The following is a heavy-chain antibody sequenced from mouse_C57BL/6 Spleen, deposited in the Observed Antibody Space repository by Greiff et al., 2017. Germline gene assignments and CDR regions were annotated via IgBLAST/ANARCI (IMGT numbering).Heavy chain of an antibody. Sequence: QVQLQQPGTELVKPGASVKLSCKASGYTFTSYWMHWVKQRPGQGLEWIGNINPSNGGTNYNEKFKSKATLTVDKSSSTAYLQLSSLTSEDSAVYCCARYCLGWYFDVWGTGTPVTVSS. CDR1: GYTFTSYW. V-gene: IGHV1-53*01. CDR2: INPSNGGT. CDR3: ARYCLGWYFDV. J-gene: IGHJ1*03.